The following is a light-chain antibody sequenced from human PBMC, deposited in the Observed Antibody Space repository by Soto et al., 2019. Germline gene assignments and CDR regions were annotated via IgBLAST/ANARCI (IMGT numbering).Light chain of an antibody. Sequence: QSVLTQPASASGSPGQRVTISCSGTSSDIGSNTVNWYQQLPATATKLLIYSNIQRPSGVPDRFSGAKTGTKTSLATSGLQSEDEADYYYAAWDDSLNGLVFGTGTKLTVL. J-gene: IGLJ1*01. V-gene: IGLV1-44*01. CDR2: SNI. CDR3: AAWDDSLNGLV. CDR1: SSDIGSNT.